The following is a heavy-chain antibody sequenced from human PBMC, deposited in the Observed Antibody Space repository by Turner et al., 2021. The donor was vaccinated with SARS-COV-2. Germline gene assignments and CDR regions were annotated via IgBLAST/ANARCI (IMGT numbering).Heavy chain of an antibody. CDR1: GYTFTDYY. CDR3: ARGETIAVAGTKYFDY. D-gene: IGHD6-19*01. V-gene: IGHV1-2*02. J-gene: IGHJ4*02. Sequence: QVQLVQSGAEVKKPGASVKVSCKASGYTFTDYYMHWVRQAPGQGREWMGWINPNSGGTNYAQKLQGRVTMTRDTSISTAYMELSRLRSDDTAVYYCARGETIAVAGTKYFDYWGQGTLVTVSS. CDR2: INPNSGGT.